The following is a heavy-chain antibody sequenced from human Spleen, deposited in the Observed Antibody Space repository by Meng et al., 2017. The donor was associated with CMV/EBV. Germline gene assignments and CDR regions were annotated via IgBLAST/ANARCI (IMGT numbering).Heavy chain of an antibody. D-gene: IGHD6-19*01. CDR2: IWYDGSKK. J-gene: IGHJ3*01. CDR3: AKEWRSSGWIDAFDV. V-gene: IGHV3-33*06. Sequence: GESLKISCATSGFTFNSYGMHWVRQAPGKGLEWVAVIWYDGSKKYYGDSVKGRFSISRDNSKSTLYLQMDSLRVEDTAVYYCAKEWRSSGWIDAFDVWGQGTVVTVSS. CDR1: GFTFNSYG.